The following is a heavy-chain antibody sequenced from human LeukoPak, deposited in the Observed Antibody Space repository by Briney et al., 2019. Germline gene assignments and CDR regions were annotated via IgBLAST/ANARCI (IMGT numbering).Heavy chain of an antibody. CDR2: ISGSGGST. J-gene: IGHJ4*02. CDR3: AKVKNYYDSSGYCYYFDY. V-gene: IGHV3-23*01. Sequence: PGGSLRLSCAASGFTFSSYSMNWVRQAPGKGLEWVSAISGSGGSTYYADSVKGRFTISRDNSKNTLYLQMNSLRAEDTAVYYCAKVKNYYDSSGYCYYFDYWGQGTLVTVSS. CDR1: GFTFSSYS. D-gene: IGHD3-22*01.